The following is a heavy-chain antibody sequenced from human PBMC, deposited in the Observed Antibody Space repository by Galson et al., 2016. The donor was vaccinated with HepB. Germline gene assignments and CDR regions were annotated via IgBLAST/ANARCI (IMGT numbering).Heavy chain of an antibody. CDR1: GGPFSSYG. CDR2: IIPLLRMT. J-gene: IGHJ6*02. CDR3: AKDAGSLKRVCYGMDE. D-gene: IGHD6-19*01. Sequence: SAKVSCKVSGGPFSSYGISWVRQAPGQGLEWMGGIIPLLRMTNYAQKFQGRVTFTADEATSTAYGELGSLRLEDTAVYYCAKDAGSLKRVCYGMDEWGQGTTVTVS. V-gene: IGHV1-69*10.